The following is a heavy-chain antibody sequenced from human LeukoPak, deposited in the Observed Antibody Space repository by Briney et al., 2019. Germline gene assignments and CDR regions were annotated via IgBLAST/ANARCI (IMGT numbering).Heavy chain of an antibody. Sequence: GGSLRLSCAASGFSFSGHYMNWVRQAPGKGLEWVASIEQDGSQIYYVDSVKGRFTISRDNARNSLFLQMNSLRDAETAVYYCVRGKNGSADYWGQGSLVTVSS. CDR1: GFSFSGHY. J-gene: IGHJ4*02. D-gene: IGHD3-10*01. CDR2: IEQDGSQI. CDR3: VRGKNGSADY. V-gene: IGHV3-7*04.